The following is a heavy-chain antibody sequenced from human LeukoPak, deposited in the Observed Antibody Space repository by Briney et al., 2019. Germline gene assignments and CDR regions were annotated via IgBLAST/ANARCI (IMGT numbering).Heavy chain of an antibody. CDR1: GYTFTGYY. CDR3: ARAAATTVVTKIFDY. D-gene: IGHD4-23*01. J-gene: IGHJ4*02. V-gene: IGHV1-2*02. Sequence: ASVKVSCKASGYTFTGYYMHWVRQAPGQGLEWMGWINPNSGGTNYAQEFQGRVTMTRDTSISTAYMELSRLRSDDTAVYYCARAAATTVVTKIFDYWGQGTLVTVSS. CDR2: INPNSGGT.